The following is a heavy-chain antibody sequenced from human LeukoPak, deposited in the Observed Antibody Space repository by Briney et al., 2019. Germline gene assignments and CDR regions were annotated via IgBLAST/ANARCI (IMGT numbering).Heavy chain of an antibody. CDR3: ARRPTLVGATNWFDP. J-gene: IGHJ5*02. Sequence: SETLSLTCTVSGGSISSYYWSWIRHPPGKGLEWIGYIYYSGSTNYNPSLKSRVTISVDTSKNQFSLKLSSVTAADTAVYYCARRPTLVGATNWFDPWGQGTLVTVSS. D-gene: IGHD1-26*01. V-gene: IGHV4-59*01. CDR2: IYYSGST. CDR1: GGSISSYY.